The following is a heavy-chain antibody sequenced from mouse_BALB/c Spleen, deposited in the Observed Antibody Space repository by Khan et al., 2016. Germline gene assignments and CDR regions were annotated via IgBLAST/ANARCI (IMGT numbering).Heavy chain of an antibody. V-gene: IGHV1-12*01. Sequence: QVQLQQPGAELVKPGASVKMSCKASGYTFTSYNMHWVKQTPGQGLEWIGAIYPGNGDTSYNQKFKGKATLTADKSSSTAYMQLSSLTSEDSPVYYCAREGNYFDDWGQGTTLTVSS. CDR1: GYTFTSYN. CDR2: IYPGNGDT. D-gene: IGHD2-14*01. CDR3: AREGNYFDD. J-gene: IGHJ2*01.